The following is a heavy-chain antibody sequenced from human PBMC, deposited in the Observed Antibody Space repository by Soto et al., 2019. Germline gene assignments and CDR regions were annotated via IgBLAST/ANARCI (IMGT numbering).Heavy chain of an antibody. J-gene: IGHJ4*02. CDR3: ARALRWFGESQSYFDS. D-gene: IGHD3-10*01. CDR2: ISSSGETI. CDR1: GFSFSTYS. Sequence: GSLRLSCAASGFSFSTYSMNWVRQAPGKGLEWVSYISSSGETIYYTDSVKGRFTISTDNAKNTLFLQMNSLRAEDTAVYFCARALRWFGESQSYFDSWGQGTLFTVSS. V-gene: IGHV3-48*01.